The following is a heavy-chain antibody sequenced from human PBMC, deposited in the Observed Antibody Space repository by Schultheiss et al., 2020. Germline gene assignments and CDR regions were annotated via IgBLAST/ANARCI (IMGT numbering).Heavy chain of an antibody. CDR2: TYYRSKWYN. V-gene: IGHV6-1*01. D-gene: IGHD3-10*01. J-gene: IGHJ6*04. Sequence: SQPLSLTCAISGDSVSSNSAAWNWIRQSPSRGLEWLGRTYYRSKWYNDYAVSVKSRITINPDTSKNQFSLQLSSVTAADTAVYYCARTYYYGSGKGGYYYGMDVWGKGTTVT. CDR1: GDSVSSNSAA. CDR3: ARTYYYGSGKGGYYYGMDV.